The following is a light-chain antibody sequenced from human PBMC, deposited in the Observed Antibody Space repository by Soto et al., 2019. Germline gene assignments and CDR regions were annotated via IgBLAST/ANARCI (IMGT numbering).Light chain of an antibody. V-gene: IGKV1-5*03. CDR1: QTISSW. CDR3: QQFNSYSPGA. CDR2: KAS. J-gene: IGKJ1*01. Sequence: DIQMTQSPSTLSASVRDRVTITCRASQTISSWLAWFQQRPGRAPKFLIYKASSLKNGVPLRFSGSGSGTQFTLTNSSLQPDDFATYYCQQFNSYSPGAFGQGTKVDIK.